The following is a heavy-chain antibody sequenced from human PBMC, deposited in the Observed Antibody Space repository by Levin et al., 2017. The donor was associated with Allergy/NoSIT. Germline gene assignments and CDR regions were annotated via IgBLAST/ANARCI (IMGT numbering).Heavy chain of an antibody. CDR1: GFTFNNYA. D-gene: IGHD6-19*01. CDR3: AKDAIRGSDQPYYFDY. CDR2: IINSGFGT. V-gene: IGHV3-23*01. J-gene: IGHJ4*02. Sequence: GESLKISCAASGFTFNNYAMSWVRQAPGKGLEWVSAIINSGFGTYYAHPVKGRLTISRDNSKNTMYLQINSQRAEDTAVDYCAKDAIRGSDQPYYFDYWGEGALVTAST.